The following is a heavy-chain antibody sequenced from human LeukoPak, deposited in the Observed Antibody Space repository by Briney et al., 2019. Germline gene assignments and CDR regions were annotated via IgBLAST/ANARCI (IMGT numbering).Heavy chain of an antibody. Sequence: SETLSLTCTVSGGSISSGGYYWSWLRQQPGKGLEWIGYIYYSGSTYYNPSLKSRVTISVATSKNQFYLKLSTVTAAATAVYYCAREPDSSGYYDYWGQGTLVTVSS. D-gene: IGHD3-22*01. CDR2: IYYSGST. J-gene: IGHJ4*02. CDR3: AREPDSSGYYDY. CDR1: GGSISSGGYY. V-gene: IGHV4-31*03.